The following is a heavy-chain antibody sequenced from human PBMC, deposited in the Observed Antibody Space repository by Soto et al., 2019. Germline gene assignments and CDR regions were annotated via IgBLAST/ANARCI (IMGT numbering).Heavy chain of an antibody. CDR3: ARDDSGYAGYFDL. CDR2: ISSTSTYT. Sequence: QVQLVESGGGLVKPGGSLRLSCAASGFTFSDYYMTWIRQAPGRGLEWVSYISSTSTYTNYADSVKGRFTISRDNAKNSLYLQINSLRAEDTAVYYCARDDSGYAGYFDLWGRGTLVTGSS. D-gene: IGHD5-12*01. J-gene: IGHJ2*01. V-gene: IGHV3-11*05. CDR1: GFTFSDYY.